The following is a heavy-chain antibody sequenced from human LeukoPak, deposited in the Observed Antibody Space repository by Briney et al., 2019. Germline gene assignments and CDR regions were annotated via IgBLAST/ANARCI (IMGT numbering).Heavy chain of an antibody. CDR1: GFTFSDYY. CDR2: ISSSGSTI. V-gene: IGHV3-11*04. J-gene: IGHJ6*03. CDR3: ARDPKHYHYYYYMDV. Sequence: GGSLRLSYAASGFTFSDYYMSWIRQAPGKGLEWVSYISSSGSTIYYADSVKGRFTISRDNAKNSLYLRMNSLRAEDTAVYYCARDPKHYHYYYYMDVWGKGTTVTVSS.